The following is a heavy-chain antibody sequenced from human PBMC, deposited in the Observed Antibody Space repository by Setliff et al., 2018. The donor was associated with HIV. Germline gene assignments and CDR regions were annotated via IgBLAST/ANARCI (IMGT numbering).Heavy chain of an antibody. CDR1: RYTFTGHY. Sequence: ASVKVSCKASRYTFTGHYMHWVRQAPGQGLEWVGWINPSSGGTNYAQKFQGRVTMTRDTSNSTAYMELSRLTSDDTAVYYCARDGRYCSGGSCFTNRASYYYYYMDVWGKGTTVTVSS. J-gene: IGHJ6*03. CDR3: ARDGRYCSGGSCFTNRASYYYYYMDV. V-gene: IGHV1-2*02. CDR2: INPSSGGT. D-gene: IGHD2-15*01.